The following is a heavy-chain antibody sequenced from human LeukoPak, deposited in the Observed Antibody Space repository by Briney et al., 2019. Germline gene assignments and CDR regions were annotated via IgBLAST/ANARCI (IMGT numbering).Heavy chain of an antibody. J-gene: IGHJ6*03. D-gene: IGHD2-2*01. V-gene: IGHV1-69*05. CDR2: IIPIFGTI. CDR3: ATWTRGHYYMDV. CDR1: GVTFRNYA. Sequence: SVKVSCKASGVTFRNYAFSWVRQAPGQGLEWMGGIIPIFGTINYAQNFQARVTITTDEATSTAYMELTSLRSEDTAVYYCATWTRGHYYMDVWGKGTTVTVSS.